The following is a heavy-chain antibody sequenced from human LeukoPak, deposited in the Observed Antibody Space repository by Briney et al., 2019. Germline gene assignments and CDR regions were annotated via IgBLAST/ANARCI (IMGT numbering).Heavy chain of an antibody. V-gene: IGHV3-7*01. J-gene: IGHJ4*02. CDR2: INQDESEK. CDR3: ARGSSLGYCTNGVCYFDY. Sequence: GGSLRLSCAASGFTFSSYWMSWVRQAPGKGLEWVANINQDESEKYYVDSVKGRFTISRDNAKNSLYVQMNSLRAEDTAVYYCARGSSLGYCTNGVCYFDYWGQGTLVTVSS. CDR1: GFTFSSYW. D-gene: IGHD2-8*01.